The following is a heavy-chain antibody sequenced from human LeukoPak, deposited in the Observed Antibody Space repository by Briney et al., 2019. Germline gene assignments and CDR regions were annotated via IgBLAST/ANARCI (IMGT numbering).Heavy chain of an antibody. CDR3: ARAYDYVWGSYPLFDY. J-gene: IGHJ4*02. D-gene: IGHD3-16*02. V-gene: IGHV4-61*02. Sequence: PSETLSLTCTVSGGSISSGSYYWSWIRQPAGKGLEWIGRIYTSGSTNYNPPLKSRVTISVDTSKNQFSLKLSSVTAADTAVYYCARAYDYVWGSYPLFDYWGQGTLVTVSS. CDR1: GGSISSGSYY. CDR2: IYTSGST.